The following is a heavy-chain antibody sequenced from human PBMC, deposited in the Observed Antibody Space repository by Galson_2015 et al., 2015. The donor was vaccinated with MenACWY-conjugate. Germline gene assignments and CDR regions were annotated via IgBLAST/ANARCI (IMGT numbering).Heavy chain of an antibody. D-gene: IGHD6-13*01. J-gene: IGHJ6*03. CDR2: ISYDGSNE. CDR3: AKDWSVPYSTISYYFYMDV. CDR1: GFTFRRFG. Sequence: SLRLSCAASGFTFRRFGMHWVRQAPGKGLEWMAVISYDGSNESYADSVKGRFTISRDNSKNTLYLQMNGLRADDTAVYYCAKDWSVPYSTISYYFYMDVWGKGTTVTVSS. V-gene: IGHV3-30*18.